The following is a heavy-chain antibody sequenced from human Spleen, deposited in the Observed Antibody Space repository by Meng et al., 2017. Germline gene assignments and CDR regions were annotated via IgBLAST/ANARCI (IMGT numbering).Heavy chain of an antibody. CDR2: IKEDGSAK. CDR3: ARADSGTYPYNYYYGMDV. CDR1: GFTFSSYW. Sequence: LSLTCAASGFTFSSYWMSWVRQAPGKGLEWVANIKEDGSAKYYVDSVKGRFTISRDNAKNSLYLQMNSLRVEDTAVYYCARADSGTYPYNYYYGMDVWGQGTTVTVSS. J-gene: IGHJ6*02. D-gene: IGHD1-26*01. V-gene: IGHV3-7*01.